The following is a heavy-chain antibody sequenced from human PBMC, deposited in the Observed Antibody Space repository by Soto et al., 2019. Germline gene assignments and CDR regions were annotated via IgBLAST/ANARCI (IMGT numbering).Heavy chain of an antibody. V-gene: IGHV3-33*01. J-gene: IGHJ4*02. D-gene: IGHD3-10*01. Sequence: QVQLVESGGGVVQPGRSLRLSCAASGFTFSSYGMHWVRQAPGKGLEWVAVIWYDGSNKYYADSVKGRFTISRDKSKNTLYLQMNSLRDEDTAVYYCARAITMVRGVPADYWGQGTLVTVAS. CDR1: GFTFSSYG. CDR2: IWYDGSNK. CDR3: ARAITMVRGVPADY.